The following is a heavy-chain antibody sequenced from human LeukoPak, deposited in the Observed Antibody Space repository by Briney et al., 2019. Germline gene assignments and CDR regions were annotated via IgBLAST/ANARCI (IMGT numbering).Heavy chain of an antibody. J-gene: IGHJ4*02. CDR1: GYTFTGYY. D-gene: IGHD6-19*01. CDR2: INPNSGGT. CDR3: ARDVLSAVAGTFDY. V-gene: IGHV1-2*02. Sequence: ASVKVSCKASGYTFTGYYMHWVRQAPGQGLEWMGWINPNSGGTNYAQKFQGRVTMTRDTSISTAYMELSRLRSDDTAVYYCARDVLSAVAGTFDYWGQGTLVTVSS.